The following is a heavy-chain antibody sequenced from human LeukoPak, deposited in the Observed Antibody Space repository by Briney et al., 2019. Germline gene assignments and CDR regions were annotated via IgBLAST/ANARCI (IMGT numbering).Heavy chain of an antibody. CDR1: GFAFSRYA. J-gene: IGHJ4*02. V-gene: IGHV3-21*05. CDR2: INSGSDDI. CDR3: AIHTYEPLLIDF. Sequence: GGSLRLSCAASGFAFSRYAMNWVRQAPGKGLEWISYINSGSDDILYADSVRGRFTISRDNAKNSLYLQMNSLRAEDTGVYYCAIHTYEPLLIDFWGQGTLVTVSS. D-gene: IGHD2-15*01.